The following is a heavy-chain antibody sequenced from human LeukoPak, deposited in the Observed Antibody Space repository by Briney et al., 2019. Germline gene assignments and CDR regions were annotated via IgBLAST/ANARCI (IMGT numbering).Heavy chain of an antibody. CDR2: IRYDERNK. J-gene: IGHJ4*02. V-gene: IGHV3-30*02. Sequence: GGSLRLSCEASGFTFSSYAMHWVRQAPGKGLEWVAFIRYDERNKYYSDSVKGRFTISRDNSKNTLYLQMNSLRAEDTAVYYCARAPASLTGGDYWGQGTLVTVSS. CDR3: ARAPASLTGGDY. CDR1: GFTFSSYA. D-gene: IGHD7-27*01.